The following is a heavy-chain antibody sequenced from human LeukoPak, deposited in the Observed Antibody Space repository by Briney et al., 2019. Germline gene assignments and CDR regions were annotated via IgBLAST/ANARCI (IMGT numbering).Heavy chain of an antibody. CDR3: ARGPSYYYDSSGFYYFDY. CDR2: ISSGNSYI. D-gene: IGHD3-22*01. V-gene: IGHV3-21*01. Sequence: GGSLRLSCAASGFTFSSYSMNWVRQAPGKGLEWVSSISSGNSYISYADSVKGRFTISRDNAANSLYLQTNSLRAEDTAVYYCARGPSYYYDSSGFYYFDYWGQGTLVTVSS. J-gene: IGHJ4*02. CDR1: GFTFSSYS.